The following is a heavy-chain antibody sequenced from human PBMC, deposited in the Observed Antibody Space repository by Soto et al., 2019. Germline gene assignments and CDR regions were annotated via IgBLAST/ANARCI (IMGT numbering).Heavy chain of an antibody. D-gene: IGHD3-3*01. CDR2: ISGSGGST. J-gene: IGHJ4*02. Sequence: GGSLRLSCAASGFTFSSYAMSWVRQAPGKGLEWVSAISGSGGSTYYADSVKGRFTISRDNSKNTLYLQMNSLRAEDTAVYYCAKDQTGYYDFWSGYYIPYYFDYWGQGTLVTVSS. CDR3: AKDQTGYYDFWSGYYIPYYFDY. CDR1: GFTFSSYA. V-gene: IGHV3-23*01.